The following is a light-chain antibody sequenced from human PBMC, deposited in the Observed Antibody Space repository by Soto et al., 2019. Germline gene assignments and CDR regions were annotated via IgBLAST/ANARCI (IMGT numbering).Light chain of an antibody. J-gene: IGLJ1*01. CDR1: SSDVGGYDY. V-gene: IGLV2-14*01. CDR2: EVT. CDR3: SSHTSGSTRV. Sequence: QSPLTKPPSLSGSPGQSIAISCAGTSSDVGGYDYVSWYQQHPDKAPKLMIYEVTKRPSGVSNRFSGSKSGNTASLTISGLQPEDEADYYCSSHTSGSTRVFGSGTKVTVL.